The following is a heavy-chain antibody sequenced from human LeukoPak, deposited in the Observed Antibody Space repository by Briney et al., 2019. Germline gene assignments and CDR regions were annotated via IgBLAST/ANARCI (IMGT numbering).Heavy chain of an antibody. CDR2: IYYSGST. D-gene: IGHD3-22*01. V-gene: IGHV4-59*12. J-gene: IGHJ4*02. CDR1: GGSISSYY. Sequence: SEALSLTCTVSGGSISSYYWSWIRQPPGKGLEWIGYIYYSGSTNYNPSLKSRVTISVDTSKNQFSLKLSSVTAADTAVYYCARDFDDSSGYTAYFDYWGQGTLVTVSS. CDR3: ARDFDDSSGYTAYFDY.